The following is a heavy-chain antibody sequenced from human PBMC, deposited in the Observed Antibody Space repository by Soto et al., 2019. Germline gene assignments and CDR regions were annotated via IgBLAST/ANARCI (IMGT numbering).Heavy chain of an antibody. CDR3: ARSGPFSSSWYRANWFDP. D-gene: IGHD6-13*01. J-gene: IGHJ5*02. V-gene: IGHV1-2*02. Sequence: GASVKVSCKASGYTFTGYYMHWVRQAPGQGLEWMGWINPNSGGTNYAQKFQGRVTMTRDTSISTAYMELSRLRSDDTAVYYCARSGPFSSSWYRANWFDPWGQGTLVTSPQ. CDR2: INPNSGGT. CDR1: GYTFTGYY.